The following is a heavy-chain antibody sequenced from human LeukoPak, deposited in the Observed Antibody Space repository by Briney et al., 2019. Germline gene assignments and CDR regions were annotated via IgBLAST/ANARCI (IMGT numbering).Heavy chain of an antibody. V-gene: IGHV1-69*04. CDR3: ARAYCSGGSCYSDAFDI. CDR1: GGTFSSYA. CDR2: IIPILGIA. D-gene: IGHD2-15*01. J-gene: IGHJ3*02. Sequence: SVKVSCKASGGTFSSYAISWVRQAPGQGLEWMGKIIPILGIANYAQKFQGRVTITADKSTSTAYMELSSLRSEDTAVYYCARAYCSGGSCYSDAFDIWGQGTMVTVSS.